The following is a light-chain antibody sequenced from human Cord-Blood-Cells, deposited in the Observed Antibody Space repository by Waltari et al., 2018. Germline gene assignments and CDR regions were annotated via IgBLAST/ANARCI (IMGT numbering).Light chain of an antibody. J-gene: IGLJ3*02. CDR1: PRAVGRYNL. CDR2: EGS. V-gene: IGLV2-23*01. CDR3: CSYAGSSTWV. Sequence: QSALTQPASVPGSPGQSITTPCTGPPRAVGRYNLASWYQQHPGKAPKLMLYEGSKRPSGVSNRFSGSKSGNTASLTISGLQAEDEADYYCCSYAGSSTWVFGGGTKLTVL.